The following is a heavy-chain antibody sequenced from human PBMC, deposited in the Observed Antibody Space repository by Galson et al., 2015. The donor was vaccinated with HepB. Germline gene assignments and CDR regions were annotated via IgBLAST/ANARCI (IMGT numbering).Heavy chain of an antibody. Sequence: SLRLSCAASGFSFSGYVMSWVRQAPGNGPEWVSTINGNGGATYYADSVMGRFTISRDNSKNTLYLQMDSLGADDTAVYYCPRLLSSSWHQIDYWGQGILVTVSS. D-gene: IGHD6-13*01. V-gene: IGHV3-23*01. CDR3: PRLLSSSWHQIDY. CDR1: GFSFSGYV. CDR2: INGNGGAT. J-gene: IGHJ4*02.